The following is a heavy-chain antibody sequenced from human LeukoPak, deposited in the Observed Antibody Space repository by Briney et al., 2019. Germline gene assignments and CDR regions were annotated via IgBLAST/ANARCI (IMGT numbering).Heavy chain of an antibody. D-gene: IGHD1-26*01. CDR3: ARGGSIVGATPHDAFDI. J-gene: IGHJ3*02. Sequence: SETLSLTCTVSGGSISSSYWSWIRQPPGKGLEWIGYIHYSGSTNYNPSLKSRATISVDTSKNQVSLRLSSVTAADTAVYYCARGGSIVGATPHDAFDIWGQGTVVTVS. CDR1: GGSISSSY. CDR2: IHYSGST. V-gene: IGHV4-59*01.